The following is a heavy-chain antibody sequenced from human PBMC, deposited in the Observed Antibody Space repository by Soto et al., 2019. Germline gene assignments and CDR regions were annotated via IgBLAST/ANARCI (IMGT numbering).Heavy chain of an antibody. CDR2: IYYTGDT. J-gene: IGHJ5*02. Sequence: SETLSLTCNVSGDSIGSSNYYWGWIRQPPGKGLEWIGSIYYTGDTYYNPSLKSRVTISEDTSKNQFSLKLTSVTAADTAVYYCAKYRMPKSAIVATEKLPWGQGILVTVSS. CDR3: AKYRMPKSAIVATEKLP. CDR1: GDSIGSSNYY. V-gene: IGHV4-39*01. D-gene: IGHD3-22*01.